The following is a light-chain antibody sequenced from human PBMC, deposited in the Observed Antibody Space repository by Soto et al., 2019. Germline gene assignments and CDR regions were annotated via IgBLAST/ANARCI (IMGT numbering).Light chain of an antibody. CDR2: GSS. CDR3: QQTYIPPWT. CDR1: QRIATH. J-gene: IGKJ1*01. Sequence: DIQMTQSPSSLSASAGDRVTITCRASQRIATHLNWYQQKPGNAPNLLIFGSSNLQSGVPSRFTGSGSGTDFPLTNNNLQPEDFATYYCQQTYIPPWTFGQGTKVDIK. V-gene: IGKV1-39*01.